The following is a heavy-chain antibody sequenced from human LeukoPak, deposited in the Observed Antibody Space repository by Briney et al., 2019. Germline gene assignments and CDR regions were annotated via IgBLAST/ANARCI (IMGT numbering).Heavy chain of an antibody. D-gene: IGHD1-26*01. CDR3: AKDLGLRGSPGPFEI. Sequence: GGSLRLSCAASGFIFSSYPIHWVRQAPGKGLEWVAVIWYDGSSQYYGESVKGRFTISRDNFKNTLYLQMNSLRADDTAVYYCAKDLGLRGSPGPFEIWGQGTTVTVSS. J-gene: IGHJ3*02. V-gene: IGHV3-33*06. CDR1: GFIFSSYP. CDR2: IWYDGSSQ.